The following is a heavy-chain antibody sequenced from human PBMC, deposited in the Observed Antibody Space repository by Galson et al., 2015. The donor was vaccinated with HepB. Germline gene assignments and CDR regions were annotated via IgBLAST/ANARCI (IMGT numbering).Heavy chain of an antibody. V-gene: IGHV3-7*01. CDR3: ASFKWGYCSSTSCHHDAFDI. Sequence: SLRLSCAASGFTFGSYWMTWVRQAPGKGLEWVANIKEDGSEKYYVDSVKGRFTTSRDNAQNSLYLQMNSLRAEDTAVYYCASFKWGYCSSTSCHHDAFDIWGQGTMVTVSS. D-gene: IGHD2-2*01. J-gene: IGHJ3*02. CDR2: IKEDGSEK. CDR1: GFTFGSYW.